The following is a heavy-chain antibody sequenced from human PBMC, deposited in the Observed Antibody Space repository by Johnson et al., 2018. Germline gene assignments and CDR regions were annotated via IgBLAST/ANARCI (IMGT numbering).Heavy chain of an antibody. CDR2: ISYDGSNN. D-gene: IGHD3-16*01. CDR1: KFTFSRHG. CDR3: AKERPDMIGAFDI. J-gene: IGHJ3*02. V-gene: IGHV3-30*18. Sequence: QVQLVQSGGGVVQPGGSLRLSCAASKFTFSRHGMHWVRQAPGKGLEWVSFISYDGSNNHFVGSDKGRFTISRYNSKNKLDLQMISLRAEDTAVYYCAKERPDMIGAFDIWGQGTMVTVSS.